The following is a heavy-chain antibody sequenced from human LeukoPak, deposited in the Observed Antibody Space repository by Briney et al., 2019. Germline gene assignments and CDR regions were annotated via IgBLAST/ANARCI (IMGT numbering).Heavy chain of an antibody. CDR1: GGSISSYY. D-gene: IGHD4-23*01. CDR3: GGSTVVTGTFDY. CDR2: IYTSGST. Sequence: SETLSLTCTVSGGSISSYYWSWIRQPAGKGLEWIGRIYTSGSTNYNPSLKSRVTMSVDTSKNQFSLKLSSVTAADTAVYYCGGSTVVTGTFDYWGQGTLVTVSS. J-gene: IGHJ4*02. V-gene: IGHV4-4*07.